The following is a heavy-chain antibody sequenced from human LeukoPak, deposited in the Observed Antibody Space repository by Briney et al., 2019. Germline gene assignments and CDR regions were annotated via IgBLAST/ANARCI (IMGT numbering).Heavy chain of an antibody. CDR2: ISDDGRHN. V-gene: IGHV3-30*03. CDR3: ARVYLERLTAGYFDH. J-gene: IGHJ4*02. D-gene: IGHD2-8*01. Sequence: AGGSLRLSCAASGFTSSNAWMSWVRQAPGKGLEWVAVISDDGRHNYYADSVKGRFTISRDNSKSTLYLQMNSLRDDDSAAYFCARVYLERLTAGYFDHWGQGTQVTVSP. CDR1: GFTSSNAW.